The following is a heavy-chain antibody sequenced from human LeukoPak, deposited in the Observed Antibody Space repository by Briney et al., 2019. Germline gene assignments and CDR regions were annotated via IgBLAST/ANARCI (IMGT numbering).Heavy chain of an antibody. CDR3: ARGPDSGRHFAWFAP. D-gene: IGHD3-10*01. J-gene: IGHJ5*02. CDR2: INHSGNT. Sequence: SETLSLTCAVYGGSFSGFYWSWVRQPPGKGLQWIGEINHSGNTHYNPSFKSRVTILVDTSRNQFSLKLTSVTAADAAVYYCARGPDSGRHFAWFAPRGQGTLVTVSS. V-gene: IGHV4-34*01. CDR1: GGSFSGFY.